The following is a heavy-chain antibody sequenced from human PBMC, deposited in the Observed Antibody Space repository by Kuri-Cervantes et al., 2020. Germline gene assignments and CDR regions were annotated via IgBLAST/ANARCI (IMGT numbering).Heavy chain of an antibody. Sequence: ASVKVSCKASGYTFTSYGISWVRHAPGQGLEWMGWISAYNGDTNYAQKLQGRVTMTTDTSTSTAYMELSSLTSEDTPVYYCARGGVGRRRAFQHWGQGTLVTVSS. CDR3: ARGGVGRRRAFQH. CDR1: GYTFTSYG. J-gene: IGHJ1*01. V-gene: IGHV1-18*01. CDR2: ISAYNGDT. D-gene: IGHD1-26*01.